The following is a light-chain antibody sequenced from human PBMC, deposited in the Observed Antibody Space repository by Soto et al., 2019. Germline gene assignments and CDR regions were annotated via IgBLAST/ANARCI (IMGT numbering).Light chain of an antibody. CDR1: SSDVGAYNY. Sequence: QSVLTQPPSASGSPGQSVTISCTGTSSDVGAYNYVSWYQQHPGRAPKLMIYEVTIRPSGVSDRFSGSKSGNTASLTVSGLRAEDEADYYCSSYTGGNPSYVFGTGTKVTVL. J-gene: IGLJ1*01. CDR3: SSYTGGNPSYV. V-gene: IGLV2-8*01. CDR2: EVT.